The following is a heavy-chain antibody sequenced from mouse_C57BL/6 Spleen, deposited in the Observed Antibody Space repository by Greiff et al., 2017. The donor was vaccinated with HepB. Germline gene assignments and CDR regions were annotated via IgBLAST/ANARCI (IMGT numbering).Heavy chain of an antibody. V-gene: IGHV1-82*01. D-gene: IGHD2-4*01. CDR1: GYAFSSSW. J-gene: IGHJ2*01. CDR3: ARSGDYHYFDY. Sequence: QVQLQQSGPELVKPGASVKISCKASGYAFSSSWMNWVKQRPGKGLEWIGRIYPGDGDTNYNGKFKGKATLTADKSSSTAYMQLSSLTSEDSAVYFCARSGDYHYFDYWGQGTTLTVSS. CDR2: IYPGDGDT.